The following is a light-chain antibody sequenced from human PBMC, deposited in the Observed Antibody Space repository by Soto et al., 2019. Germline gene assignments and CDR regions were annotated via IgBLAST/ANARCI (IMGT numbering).Light chain of an antibody. CDR2: GAS. J-gene: IGKJ1*01. CDR3: QQYGSSLTWT. CDR1: QSVSSSY. V-gene: IGKV3-20*01. Sequence: EIVLTQSPGTLSLSPGERATLSRRASQSVSSSYLAWYQQKPGQAPRLLIYGASSRATGIPDRFSGSGSGTDFTLTISRLEPEDFAVYYCQQYGSSLTWTFGQGTKVDIK.